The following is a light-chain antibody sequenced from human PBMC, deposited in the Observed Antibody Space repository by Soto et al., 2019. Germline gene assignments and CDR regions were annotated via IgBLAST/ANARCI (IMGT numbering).Light chain of an antibody. J-gene: IGLJ3*02. CDR1: SGSIASNY. CDR3: QSYHTSDHWV. Sequence: NFMLTQPHSVSESPGKTVTISCTRSSGSIASNYVQWYQQRPGSAPSTVFYEDNQRPSGVPDRFSGSIDVSSNSASLTISGLKTEDEADYYCQSYHTSDHWVFGGGTQLTVL. V-gene: IGLV6-57*04. CDR2: EDN.